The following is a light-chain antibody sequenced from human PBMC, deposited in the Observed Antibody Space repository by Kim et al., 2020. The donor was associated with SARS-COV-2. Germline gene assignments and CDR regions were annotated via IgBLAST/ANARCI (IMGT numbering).Light chain of an antibody. CDR2: GAS. J-gene: IGKJ1*01. Sequence: ELVLTQSPGTLSLSPGEGATLSCRASQSVNGRFLAWYQQKPVQAPRLRIYGASTRATGIPDRFSGSGSGTDFTLTISRLEPEDFAMYYCQQYDSSVWTFGQGTKVEIK. V-gene: IGKV3-20*01. CDR1: QSVNGRF. CDR3: QQYDSSVWT.